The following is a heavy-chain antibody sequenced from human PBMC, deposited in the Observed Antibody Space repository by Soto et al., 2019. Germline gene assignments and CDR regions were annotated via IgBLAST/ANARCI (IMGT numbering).Heavy chain of an antibody. D-gene: IGHD3-3*01. V-gene: IGHV3-30*18. CDR2: ISYDGSNK. J-gene: IGHJ6*01. CDR3: AKDRYYDFWSGSSMVDGMDV. CDR1: GFTFSSYG. Sequence: QVQLVESGGGVVQPGRSLRLSCAASGFTFSSYGMHWVRQAPGKGLEWVAVISYDGSNKYYADSVKGRFTISRDNSENTLYLQMNSLRAEDTAVYYCAKDRYYDFWSGSSMVDGMDVW.